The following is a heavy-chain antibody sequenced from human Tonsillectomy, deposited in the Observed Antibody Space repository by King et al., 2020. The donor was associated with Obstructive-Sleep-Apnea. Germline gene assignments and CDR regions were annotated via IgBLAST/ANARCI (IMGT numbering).Heavy chain of an antibody. D-gene: IGHD3-3*01. V-gene: IGHV2-26*01. CDR3: ARINIRFLEWLRHSPGDWFDP. CDR1: GFSLNNARMG. CDR2: IFSNDEE. J-gene: IGHJ5*02. Sequence: VTLKESGPVLVKPTETLTLTCTVSGFSLNNARMGVSWIRQPPGKALEWLAHIFSNDEESYNTSLKSRLTISKDTSKSQVVLTMTNMDPVDTATYYCARINIRFLEWLRHSPGDWFDPWGQGTLVTVSS.